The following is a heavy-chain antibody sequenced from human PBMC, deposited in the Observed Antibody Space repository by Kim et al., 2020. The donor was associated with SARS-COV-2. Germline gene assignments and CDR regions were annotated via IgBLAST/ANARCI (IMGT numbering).Heavy chain of an antibody. CDR2: INPNSGGT. J-gene: IGHJ5*02. Sequence: ASVKVSCKASGYTFTGYYMHWVRQAPGQGLEWMGRINPNSGGTNYAQKFQGRVTMTRDTSITTAYMELSSLRSDDTAVYYCARDSVLATGGPPNWFVPWGQGTLVTVSS. CDR3: ARDSVLATGGPPNWFVP. CDR1: GYTFTGYY. V-gene: IGHV1-2*06. D-gene: IGHD2-8*02.